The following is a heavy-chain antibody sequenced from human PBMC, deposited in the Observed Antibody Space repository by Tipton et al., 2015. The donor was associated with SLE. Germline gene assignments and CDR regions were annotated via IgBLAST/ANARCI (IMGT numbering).Heavy chain of an antibody. CDR1: GGTFSSYA. CDR2: IIPIFGTA. V-gene: IGHV1-69*06. CDR3: ARDLTSPTSLVVPAAMEYYYGMDV. D-gene: IGHD2-2*01. Sequence: QLVQSGPEVKKPGSSVKVSCKASGGTFSSYAISWVRQAPGQGLEWMGGIIPIFGTANYAQKFQGRVTMTRDTSTSTAYMELSSLRSEDTAVYYCARDLTSPTSLVVPAAMEYYYGMDVWGQGTTVTVSS. J-gene: IGHJ6*02.